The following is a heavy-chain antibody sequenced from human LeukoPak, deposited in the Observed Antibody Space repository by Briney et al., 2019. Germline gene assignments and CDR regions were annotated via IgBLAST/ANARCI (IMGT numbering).Heavy chain of an antibody. CDR1: GFTFSSYA. J-gene: IGHJ4*02. CDR3: AKEGSSGWLGD. CDR2: ITGGGDTT. V-gene: IGHV3-23*01. D-gene: IGHD6-19*01. Sequence: GGSLRPSCIVSGFTFSSYAMSWVRQAPGKGLEWVSGITGGGDTTHHADSVKGRFTIFRDNSKNTLFLQMNSLRAEDTAVYYCAKEGSSGWLGDWGQGTLVTVSS.